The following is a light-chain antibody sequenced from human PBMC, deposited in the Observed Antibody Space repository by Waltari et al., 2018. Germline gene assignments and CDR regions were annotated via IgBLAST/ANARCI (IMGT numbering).Light chain of an antibody. J-gene: IGKJ4*01. CDR2: AAS. CDR3: QQANSFPPLT. Sequence: DIQMTQSPSSVSASVGDRVTITFRASQGLSSWLAWYQQKPGKAPKLLIYAASSLQGAVPSRFSGSGSGTDFTLTISSLQPEDFATYFCQQANSFPPLTFGGGTKVEIK. V-gene: IGKV1-12*01. CDR1: QGLSSW.